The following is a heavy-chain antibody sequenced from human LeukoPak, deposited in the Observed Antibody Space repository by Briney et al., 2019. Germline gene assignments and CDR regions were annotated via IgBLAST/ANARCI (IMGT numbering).Heavy chain of an antibody. Sequence: PSETLSLTCTVSGGSISSSSYYWGWIRQPPGKGLEWIGSIYYSGSTYYNPSLKSRVTISVDTSKNQFSLKLSSVTAADTAVYYCARAFTTNPAFDIWGQGTMVTVSS. D-gene: IGHD3-22*01. CDR1: GGSISSSSYY. CDR2: IYYSGST. J-gene: IGHJ3*02. CDR3: ARAFTTNPAFDI. V-gene: IGHV4-39*01.